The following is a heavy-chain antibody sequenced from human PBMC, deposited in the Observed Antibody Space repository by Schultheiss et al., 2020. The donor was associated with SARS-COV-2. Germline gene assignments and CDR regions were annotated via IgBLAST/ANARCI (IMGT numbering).Heavy chain of an antibody. Sequence: SETLSLTCTVSGGSISSYYWTWIRQPAGMGLEWIGRFYTSGSTNYNPSLKSRVTMSVDTSKNHFSLKLSSVTAADTAVYYCAREGSSVGPRPLDFWGQGTLVTVSS. J-gene: IGHJ4*02. CDR1: GGSISSYY. D-gene: IGHD6-6*01. V-gene: IGHV4-4*07. CDR2: FYTSGST. CDR3: AREGSSVGPRPLDF.